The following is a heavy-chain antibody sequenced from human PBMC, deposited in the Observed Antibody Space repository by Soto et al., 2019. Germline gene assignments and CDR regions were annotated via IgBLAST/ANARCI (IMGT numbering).Heavy chain of an antibody. CDR3: ARDGHSSGWNPDAFDI. V-gene: IGHV3-21*01. CDR1: GFTFSSYS. D-gene: IGHD6-19*01. Sequence: PVGSLRLSCAASGFTFSSYSMNWVRQAPGKGLEWVSFSSSSSNYIYYADSVKGRFTISRDNAKNSLYMQMNSLRAEDTAVYYCARDGHSSGWNPDAFDIWGQGTMVTVSS. J-gene: IGHJ3*02. CDR2: SSSSSNYI.